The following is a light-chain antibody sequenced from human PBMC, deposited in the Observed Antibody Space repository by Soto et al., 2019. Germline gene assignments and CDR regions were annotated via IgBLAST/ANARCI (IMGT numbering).Light chain of an antibody. V-gene: IGKV1-39*01. Sequence: DIQMTQSPSSLSASVGDRVTITCRASQSIHSYVNWYQQKPGKAPKLLIYAASSLRSGVPSRFSAGGSGTYFTLTITSLQPEDFVNYYCQQCHSAPWTFGQGTTVEI. J-gene: IGKJ1*01. CDR2: AAS. CDR1: QSIHSY. CDR3: QQCHSAPWT.